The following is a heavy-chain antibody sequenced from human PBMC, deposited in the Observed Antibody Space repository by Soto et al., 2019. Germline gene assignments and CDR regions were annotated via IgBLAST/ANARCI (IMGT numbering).Heavy chain of an antibody. V-gene: IGHV3-33*01. D-gene: IGHD6-6*01. Sequence: QVQLVESGGGVVQPGRSLRLSCVASGFTFSSYGMHWVRQAPGKGLEWVAVIWYDGSNKYYADSVKGRFTISRDNSKNTLYLQMNSLRAEDTAVYYCARGVSNYYYEMDVWGQGTTVTVSS. CDR2: IWYDGSNK. CDR3: ARGVSNYYYEMDV. CDR1: GFTFSSYG. J-gene: IGHJ6*02.